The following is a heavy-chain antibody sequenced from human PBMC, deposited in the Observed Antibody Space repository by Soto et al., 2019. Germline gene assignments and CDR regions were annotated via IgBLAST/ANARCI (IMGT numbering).Heavy chain of an antibody. CDR2: IIPIFGTA. V-gene: IGHV1-69*13. CDR3: AREGVEWEPYYFDY. J-gene: IGHJ4*02. Sequence: ASVKVSCKASGGTFSSYAISWVRQAPGQGLEWMGGIIPIFGTANYAQKFQGRVTITADESTSTAYMELSSLRSEDTAVYYCAREGVEWEPYYFDYWGQGTLVTVSS. CDR1: GGTFSSYA. D-gene: IGHD1-26*01.